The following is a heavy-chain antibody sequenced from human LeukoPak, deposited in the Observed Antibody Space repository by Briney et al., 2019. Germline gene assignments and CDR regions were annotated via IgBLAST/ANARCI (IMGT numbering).Heavy chain of an antibody. D-gene: IGHD3-16*02. J-gene: IGHJ5*02. CDR2: INPSGGST. CDR3: ARDPRVYRQLEL. CDR1: GYTFTSYY. Sequence: GASVKVSCKASGYTFTSYYMHWVRQAPGQGLEWMGIINPSGGSTSYAQKFQGRVTMTRDTSTSAVYMELSSLRSEDTAVYYCARDPRVYRQLELWGQGTLVTVSS. V-gene: IGHV1-46*01.